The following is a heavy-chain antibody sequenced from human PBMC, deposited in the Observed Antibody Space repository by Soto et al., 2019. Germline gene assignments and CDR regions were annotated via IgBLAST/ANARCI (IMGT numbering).Heavy chain of an antibody. J-gene: IGHJ5*02. CDR1: GDSVSSNSAA. CDR3: ARDGPHGLRPHYYGSGSSNNWFDP. Sequence: SQTLSLTCAISGDSVSSNSAAWNWFSHSQSRGLEWLGRTYYRSKWYNDYAVSVKSRITINPDTSKNQFSLQLNSVTPEDTAVYYCARDGPHGLRPHYYGSGSSNNWFDPWGQGTLVTVSS. V-gene: IGHV6-1*01. CDR2: TYYRSKWYN. D-gene: IGHD3-10*01.